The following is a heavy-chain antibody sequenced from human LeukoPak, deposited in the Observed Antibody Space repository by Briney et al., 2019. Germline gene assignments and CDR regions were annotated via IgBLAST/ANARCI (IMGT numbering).Heavy chain of an antibody. J-gene: IGHJ3*02. CDR2: ISGYDSNT. Sequence: GASVKVSCKTSGYTFTSYGISWVRQAPGQGLEWMGWISGYDSNTNYAQKFQGRVTMTTATSASTAYMELRSLISDDTAVYYCARDSSCSSSSCYNAFDIWGQGTMATVSS. CDR3: ARDSSCSSSSCYNAFDI. V-gene: IGHV1-18*01. CDR1: GYTFTSYG. D-gene: IGHD2-2*02.